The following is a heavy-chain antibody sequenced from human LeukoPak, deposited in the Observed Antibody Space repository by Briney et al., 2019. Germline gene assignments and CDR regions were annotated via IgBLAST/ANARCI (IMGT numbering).Heavy chain of an antibody. CDR1: GGSFSGYY. Sequence: SETLSLTCAVHGGSFSGYYWSWIRQPPGKGLEWIGEINHSGSTNYNPSLKSRVTISVDTSKNQFSLKLSSVTAADTAVYYCARLNPIYASSGGFYYYGMDVWGQGTTVTVSS. V-gene: IGHV4-34*01. J-gene: IGHJ6*02. D-gene: IGHD3-22*01. CDR3: ARLNPIYASSGGFYYYGMDV. CDR2: INHSGST.